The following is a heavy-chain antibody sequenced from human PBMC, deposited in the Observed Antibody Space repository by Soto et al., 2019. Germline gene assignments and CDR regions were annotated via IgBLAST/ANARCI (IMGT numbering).Heavy chain of an antibody. CDR3: AGGIVATRYYYYMDV. V-gene: IGHV4-39*01. Sequence: SETLSLTCTVSGGSISSSSYYWGWIRQPPGKGLEWIGSIYYSGSTYYNPSLKSRVNISVDTSKNQFSLKLSSVTAAYTSVYYCAGGIVATRYYYYMDVWGKGTTVTVSS. J-gene: IGHJ6*03. CDR1: GGSISSSSYY. D-gene: IGHD5-12*01. CDR2: IYYSGST.